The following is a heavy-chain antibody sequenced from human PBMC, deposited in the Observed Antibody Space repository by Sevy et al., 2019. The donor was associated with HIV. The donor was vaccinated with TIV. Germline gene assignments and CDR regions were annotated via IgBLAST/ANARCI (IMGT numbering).Heavy chain of an antibody. CDR2: ISYDGATE. J-gene: IGHJ4*02. CDR1: GFPFSTYP. D-gene: IGHD2-21*01. CDR3: ARSWGLAPYFDY. Sequence: GGSLRLSCAASGFPFSTYPLQWVRQAPGKGLEWVAFISYDGATEYYAESVKGRFTFSKDNSKNTVYLQLNSLTSDDTAVYYCARSWGLAPYFDYWGQGTLVTVSS. V-gene: IGHV3-30-3*01.